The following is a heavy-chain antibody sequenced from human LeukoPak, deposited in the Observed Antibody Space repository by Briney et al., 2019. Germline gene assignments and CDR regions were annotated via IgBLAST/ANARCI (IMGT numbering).Heavy chain of an antibody. Sequence: ASVKVSCKASGYTFTSYYIHWVRQAPGQGLEWMGIINPSGGSTSYAQKFQGRVTMTRDTSTSTVYMELSSLRSEDTAVYYCARVLIRSYGGNSFDYWGQGTLVTVSS. V-gene: IGHV1-46*01. CDR1: GYTFTSYY. J-gene: IGHJ4*02. CDR3: ARVLIRSYGGNSFDY. D-gene: IGHD4-23*01. CDR2: INPSGGST.